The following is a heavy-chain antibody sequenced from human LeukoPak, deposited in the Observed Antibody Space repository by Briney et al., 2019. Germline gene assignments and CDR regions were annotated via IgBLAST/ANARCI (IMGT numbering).Heavy chain of an antibody. CDR2: IYTSGST. J-gene: IGHJ5*02. CDR1: GGSISSYY. CDR3: ARENSGYYDFWSGYSQNWFDP. D-gene: IGHD3-3*01. Sequence: SETLSLTCTVSGGSISSYYWSWIRQPAGKGLEWIGRIYTSGSTNYNPSLKSRVTMSVDTSKNQFSLKLSSVTAADTAVYYCARENSGYYDFWSGYSQNWFDPWGQGTLGTVSS. V-gene: IGHV4-4*07.